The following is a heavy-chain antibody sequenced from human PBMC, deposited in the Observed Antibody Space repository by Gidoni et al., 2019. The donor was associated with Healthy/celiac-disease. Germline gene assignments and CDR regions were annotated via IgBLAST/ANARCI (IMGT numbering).Heavy chain of an antibody. CDR1: GFTFSSSA. J-gene: IGHJ3*02. CDR2: ISGSGGST. D-gene: IGHD2-15*01. CDR3: AKDLSLGQVVVAAPEGAFDI. Sequence: EVQLLESGGGLVQPGGSLRLSCAASGFTFSSSAMSWVRQAPGKGLEWVSAISGSGGSTYYADSVKGRFTISRDNSKNTLYLQMNSLRAEDTAVYYCAKDLSLGQVVVAAPEGAFDIWGQGTMVTVSS. V-gene: IGHV3-23*01.